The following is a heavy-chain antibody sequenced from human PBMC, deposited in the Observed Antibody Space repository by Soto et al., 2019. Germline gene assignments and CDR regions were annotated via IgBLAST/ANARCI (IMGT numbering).Heavy chain of an antibody. CDR2: IYWDDDK. V-gene: IGHV2-5*02. CDR3: AHRPTGYIHYFDY. Sequence: QITLKESGPTLVKPTQTLTLTCTFSGFSLSTRGVGVGWIRQPPGKALEWLALIYWDDDKGYSPSLRSRLTXTXVXXKTQVVLTMTHMDPVDTATYYCAHRPTGYIHYFDYWGQGILVTVSS. CDR1: GFSLSTRGVG. D-gene: IGHD2-2*02. J-gene: IGHJ4*02.